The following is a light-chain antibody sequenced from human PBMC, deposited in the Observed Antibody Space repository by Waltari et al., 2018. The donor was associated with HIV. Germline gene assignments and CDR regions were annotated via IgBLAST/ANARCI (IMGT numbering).Light chain of an antibody. J-gene: IGLJ3*02. V-gene: IGLV1-51*01. CDR2: DNN. Sequence: QSVLTQSPSVSAAPGQKVTISCSGSFDYVSWYQHVPGAAPNLLIYDNNKRPDGIPDRFSGSKSGTSATLGITGLQTGDEADYYCGTWDPRLSAGVFGGGTKLTVL. CDR1: FDY. CDR3: GTWDPRLSAGV.